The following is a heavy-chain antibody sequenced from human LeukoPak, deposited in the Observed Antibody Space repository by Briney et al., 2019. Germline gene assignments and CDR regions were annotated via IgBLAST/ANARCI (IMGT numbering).Heavy chain of an antibody. CDR3: AREPAPIVVVPAASRYYYYYYGMDV. CDR1: GFTFSSYA. Sequence: GGSLRLSCAASGFTFSSYAMHWVRQAPGKGLEWVAVISYDGSNKYYADSVKGRFTISRDNSKNTLYLQMNGLGAEDTAVYYCAREPAPIVVVPAASRYYYYYYGMDVWGKGTTVTVSS. V-gene: IGHV3-30*04. CDR2: ISYDGSNK. J-gene: IGHJ6*04. D-gene: IGHD2-2*01.